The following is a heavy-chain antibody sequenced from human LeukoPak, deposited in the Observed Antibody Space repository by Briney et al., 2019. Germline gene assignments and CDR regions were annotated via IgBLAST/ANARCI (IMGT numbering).Heavy chain of an antibody. CDR3: ASKWEAGY. J-gene: IGHJ4*02. V-gene: IGHV3-7*01. Sequence: GGSLRLSCAPSGFTFSSYWMSWVRQPPGKGLEWVANIKQDGSEKYYVDSVKGRFTISRDNAKNSLYLQMNSLRAEDTAVYYCASKWEAGYWGQGTLVTVSS. D-gene: IGHD1-26*01. CDR2: IKQDGSEK. CDR1: GFTFSSYW.